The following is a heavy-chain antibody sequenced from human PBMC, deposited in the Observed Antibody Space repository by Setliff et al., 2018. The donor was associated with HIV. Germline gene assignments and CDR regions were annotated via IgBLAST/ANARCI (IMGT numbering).Heavy chain of an antibody. V-gene: IGHV4-59*08. CDR1: GGPISTYY. CDR2: VSYSGST. CDR3: ARHGHFYDSSSSDAFDI. J-gene: IGHJ3*02. Sequence: PSETLSLTCNVSGGPISTYYWSWIRQPPGKGLEWLGYVSYSGSTNFNPSLESRLAMSVDMSKNHFSLKLRSVTAADTAVYYCARHGHFYDSSSSDAFDIWGHGTMVTVSS. D-gene: IGHD3-22*01.